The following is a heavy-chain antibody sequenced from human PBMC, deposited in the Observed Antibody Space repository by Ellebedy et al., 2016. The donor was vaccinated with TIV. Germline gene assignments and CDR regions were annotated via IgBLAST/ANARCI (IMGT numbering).Heavy chain of an antibody. J-gene: IGHJ4*02. CDR1: GFTFSRNW. D-gene: IGHD1-26*01. CDR3: VRDLGAVGD. V-gene: IGHV3-74*01. CDR2: INSDGSTI. Sequence: PGGSLRLSCAASGFTFSRNWMHWVRQVQGKGLVWVSRINSDGSTINYADSVTVRFTISRDNAKNTLYLQMNSLRAEDTAVYYCVRDLGAVGDWGQGTLVTVSS.